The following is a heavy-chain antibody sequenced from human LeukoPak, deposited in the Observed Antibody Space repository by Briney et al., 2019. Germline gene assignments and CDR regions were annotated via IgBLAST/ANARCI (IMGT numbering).Heavy chain of an antibody. CDR3: ARFSPRAMGNYLDF. CDR1: GGSISSSNW. Sequence: PSETLSLTCAVSGGSISSSNWWSWGRQPPGKGLEWIGEIYHSGSTNYNPSLKSRVTISVDKSKNQFSLKLSSVTAADTAVYYCARFSPRAMGNYLDFWGQGTLVTVSS. CDR2: IYHSGST. V-gene: IGHV4-4*02. D-gene: IGHD7-27*01. J-gene: IGHJ4*02.